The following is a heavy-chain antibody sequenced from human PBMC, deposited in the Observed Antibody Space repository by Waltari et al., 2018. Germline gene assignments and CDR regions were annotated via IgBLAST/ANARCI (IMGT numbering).Heavy chain of an antibody. D-gene: IGHD6-13*01. CDR3: ARDQTELVYAFDI. CDR1: GESFSGYY. Sequence: QVQLQQWGAGLLKPSETLSLTCAVYGESFSGYYWSWIRQPPGKGLEWIGEINHSGSTNYNPSLKSRVTISVDTSKNQFSLKLSSVTAADTAVYYCARDQTELVYAFDIWGQGTMVTVSS. J-gene: IGHJ3*02. V-gene: IGHV4-34*01. CDR2: INHSGST.